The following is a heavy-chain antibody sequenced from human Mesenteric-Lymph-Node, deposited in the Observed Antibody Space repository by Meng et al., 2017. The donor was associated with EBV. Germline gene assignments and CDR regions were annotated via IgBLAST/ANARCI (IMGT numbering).Heavy chain of an antibody. CDR2: TYYRSKWYN. V-gene: IGHV6-1*01. CDR1: GDRCSSTGAA. Sequence: VLQHMSVPGSVKPSQTISLSLSISGDRCSSTGAAWKWIRQSPSRGLEWLGRTYYRSKWYNDYAVSVKGRIAINPDTSKNQFFLQLNSVTPEDTAVYYCARDYGTSRPFEYWGQGILVTVSS. CDR3: ARDYGTSRPFEY. D-gene: IGHD1/OR15-1a*01. J-gene: IGHJ4*02.